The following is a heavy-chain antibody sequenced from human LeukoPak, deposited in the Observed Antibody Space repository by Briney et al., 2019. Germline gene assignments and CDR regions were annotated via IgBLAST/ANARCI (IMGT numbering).Heavy chain of an antibody. J-gene: IGHJ4*02. CDR3: AREDHSKYEY. D-gene: IGHD4-11*01. V-gene: IGHV3-7*01. CDR1: GFTFSSYW. CDR2: IKQDGGET. Sequence: PGGSLRLSCVASGFTFSSYWMSWVRQAPGKGLEWVASIKQDGGETFYVDSVKGRFTISRDNAKDALYLQMNSLRAGGTAVYYCAREDHSKYEYWGQGTLVTVSS.